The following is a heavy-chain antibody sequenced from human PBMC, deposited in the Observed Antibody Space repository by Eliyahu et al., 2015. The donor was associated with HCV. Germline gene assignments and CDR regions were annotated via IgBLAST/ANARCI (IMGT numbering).Heavy chain of an antibody. J-gene: IGHJ5*02. CDR3: AXGGGGIAVAGTGGWFDP. D-gene: IGHD6-19*01. Sequence: QVQLQESGPGLVKPSETLSLTCTVSGGSITTYYWSWSRQPPGKGLXWIGYIHYSGSXNXXPSLXSRVTISVDTSKNQFSLNXTSVTAADTAVYYCAXGGGGIAVAGTGGWFDPWGQGTLVTVSS. CDR1: GGSITTYY. V-gene: IGHV4-59*01. CDR2: IHYSGSX.